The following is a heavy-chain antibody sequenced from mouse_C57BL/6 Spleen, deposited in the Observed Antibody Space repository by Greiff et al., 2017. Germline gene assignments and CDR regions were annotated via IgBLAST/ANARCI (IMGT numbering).Heavy chain of an antibody. J-gene: IGHJ2*01. CDR2: IDPSDSET. D-gene: IGHD1-1*01. CDR3: ERWKATTVVEGYYFDY. Sequence: QVQLQQPGAELVRPGSSVKLSCKASGYTFTSYWMHWVKQRPIQGLEWIGNIDPSDSETHYNQKFKDKATLTVDKSSSTAYMQLSSLTSEDSAVYYGERWKATTVVEGYYFDYWGQGTTLTVSS. V-gene: IGHV1-52*01. CDR1: GYTFTSYW.